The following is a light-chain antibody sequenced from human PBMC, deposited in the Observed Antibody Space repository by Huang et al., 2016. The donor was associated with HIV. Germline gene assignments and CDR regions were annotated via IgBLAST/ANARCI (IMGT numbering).Light chain of an antibody. CDR3: QQYGRSTGT. V-gene: IGKV3-20*01. CDR2: GAS. J-gene: IGKJ1*01. CDR1: QRVSSSY. Sequence: EIVLTQSPGTLSLSPGEGATLSCRASQRVSSSYLAWYQQKPGQAPRLLIYGASSRATGIPDRFSGSGSGTDFTLTISRLEPEDFAVYYCQQYGRSTGTFGQGTNVEIK.